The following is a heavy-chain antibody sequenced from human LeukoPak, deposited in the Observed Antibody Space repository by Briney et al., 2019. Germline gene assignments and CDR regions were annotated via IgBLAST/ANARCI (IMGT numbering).Heavy chain of an antibody. CDR1: GFTVSSNY. J-gene: IGHJ4*02. V-gene: IGHV3-53*01. CDR2: IYSGGST. Sequence: GGSLRLSCAASGFTVSSNYMSWVRQAPGKGLEWVSVIYSGGSTYYADSVKGRFTISRDNSKNTLYLQVNSLRAEDTAVYYCARGIGHYDILTGYRDCWGQGTLVTVSS. D-gene: IGHD3-9*01. CDR3: ARGIGHYDILTGYRDC.